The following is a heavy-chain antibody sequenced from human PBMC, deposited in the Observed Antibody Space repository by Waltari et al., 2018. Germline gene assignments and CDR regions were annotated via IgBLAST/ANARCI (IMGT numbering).Heavy chain of an antibody. V-gene: IGHV1-2*04. Sequence: QVQLVQSGAEVKKPGASVKVSCKASGYTFTGYYMPWVRQAPGQGLEWMGWINPNSGGTNYAQKFQGWVTMTRDTSISTAYMELSRLRSDDTAVYYCALRPYGSGSYSFDYWGQGTLVTVSS. D-gene: IGHD3-10*01. CDR2: INPNSGGT. CDR3: ALRPYGSGSYSFDY. J-gene: IGHJ4*02. CDR1: GYTFTGYY.